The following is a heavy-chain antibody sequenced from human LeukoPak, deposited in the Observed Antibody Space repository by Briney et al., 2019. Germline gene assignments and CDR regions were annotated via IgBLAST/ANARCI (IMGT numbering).Heavy chain of an antibody. J-gene: IGHJ4*02. V-gene: IGHV3-7*01. CDR2: INKDGSEK. CDR3: ARDKVTY. CDR1: GFTFSNYY. Sequence: PGGSLRLSCAAPGFTFSNYYMSWVRQAPGKGLEWVAHINKDGSEKYYVDSVKGRFTISRDNAKNSLYLQMNSLRVEDTAVYYCARDKVTYWGRGTLVTVSS.